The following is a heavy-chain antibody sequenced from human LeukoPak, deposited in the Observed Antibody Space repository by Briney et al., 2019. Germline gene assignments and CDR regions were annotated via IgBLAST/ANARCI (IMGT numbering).Heavy chain of an antibody. CDR3: ARGRPRGGHKIVVVPAAMNGVDY. J-gene: IGHJ4*02. Sequence: ASVKVSCKASGYTFTGYYMHWVRQAPGQGLEWMGWINPNSGGTNYAQKFQGRVTMTRDTFISTAYMELSRLRSDDTAVYYCARGRPRGGHKIVVVPAAMNGVDYWGQGTLVTVSS. CDR2: INPNSGGT. V-gene: IGHV1-2*02. CDR1: GYTFTGYY. D-gene: IGHD2-2*01.